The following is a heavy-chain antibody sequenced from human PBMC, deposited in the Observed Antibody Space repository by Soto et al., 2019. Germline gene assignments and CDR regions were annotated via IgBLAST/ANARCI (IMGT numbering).Heavy chain of an antibody. J-gene: IGHJ4*02. Sequence: SETLSLTCTVSGGSISNYLCNWIRQPAGKGLEWIGRIDNSGSTNYNPSLKSRITMSADTSRNQFSLKLNSVTAADTAVYYCARGGQDFWSGPFDYWGQGALVTVSS. CDR1: GGSISNYL. V-gene: IGHV4-4*07. CDR3: ARGGQDFWSGPFDY. D-gene: IGHD3-3*01. CDR2: IDNSGST.